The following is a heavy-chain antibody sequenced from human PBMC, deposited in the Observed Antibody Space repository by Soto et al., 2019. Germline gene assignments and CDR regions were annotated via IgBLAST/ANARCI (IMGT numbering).Heavy chain of an antibody. D-gene: IGHD1-26*01. V-gene: IGHV4-59*02. CDR3: VRQVGATGSYSYAV. CDR1: GASVINDY. Sequence: QVQLQESGPGVVKPSETLSLTCTVTGASVINDYWNWIRQPPGKGLEWIGFVYDSGSTSYNSSLKSRLTISVDASKNQFSLKLSSVTAADMAVYYCVRQVGATGSYSYAVWGQGTMVTVSS. CDR2: VYDSGST. J-gene: IGHJ3*01.